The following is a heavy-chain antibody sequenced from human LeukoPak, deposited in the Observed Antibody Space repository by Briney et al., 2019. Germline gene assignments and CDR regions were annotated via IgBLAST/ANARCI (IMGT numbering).Heavy chain of an antibody. CDR3: ARHSNWNGGVDWFDP. CDR2: IHYSGSP. Sequence: SETLSLTCTVSGGSNYWSWIRQPPGKGLEWIGYIHYSGSPNYNPSLKSRLTISIDTSKNQFSLKLNSVTAADTAVYYCARHSNWNGGVDWFDPWGQGTQVTDSS. D-gene: IGHD1-20*01. V-gene: IGHV4-59*08. CDR1: GGSNY. J-gene: IGHJ5*02.